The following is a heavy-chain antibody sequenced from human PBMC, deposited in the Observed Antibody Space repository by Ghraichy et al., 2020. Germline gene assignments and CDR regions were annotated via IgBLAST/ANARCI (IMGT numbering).Heavy chain of an antibody. CDR3: VITMLRGVIAANFDY. V-gene: IGHV1-8*01. Sequence: ASVKVSCKASGYPFTTFDINWVRQATGQGLEWMGWLNPNSGNTGYAQKIQGRVTMTRDTSISTAYMELSSLRSEDTAVYYCVITMLRGVIAANFDYWAQGTLVTVSS. CDR2: LNPNSGNT. D-gene: IGHD3-10*01. CDR1: GYPFTTFD. J-gene: IGHJ4*02.